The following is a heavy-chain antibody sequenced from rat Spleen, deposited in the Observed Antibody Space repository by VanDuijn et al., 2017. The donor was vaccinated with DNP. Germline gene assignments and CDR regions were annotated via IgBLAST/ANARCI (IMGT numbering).Heavy chain of an antibody. J-gene: IGHJ2*01. CDR1: GYSITSDY. CDR3: ARWSNFFDY. CDR2: ISYSGRT. Sequence: EVQLQESGPGLVKPSQSLSLTCSVTGYSITSDYWGWIRKFPGNKMEYIGHISYSGRTNYNPSLKRRISITRDTSRNQFFLQLNSVTTEDTATYYCARWSNFFDYWGQGVMVTVSS. V-gene: IGHV3-1*01.